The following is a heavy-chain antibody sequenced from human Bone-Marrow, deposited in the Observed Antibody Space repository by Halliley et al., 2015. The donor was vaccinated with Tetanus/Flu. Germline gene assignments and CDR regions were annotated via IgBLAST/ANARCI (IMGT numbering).Heavy chain of an antibody. CDR1: GFTFANYA. CDR2: INAGNGNT. J-gene: IGHJ4*02. CDR3: ARATFGGVFVPF. D-gene: IGHD3-16*02. V-gene: IGHV1-3*01. Sequence: QVQLVQSGAEVKKPGASVKVSCKAPGFTFANYAIHWVRQAPGHGLEWMGWINAGNGNTKYSQRFQGRVTITRDTSASTAYMELSSLRSEDTAVYYCARATFGGVFVPFWGQGTLVTVSS.